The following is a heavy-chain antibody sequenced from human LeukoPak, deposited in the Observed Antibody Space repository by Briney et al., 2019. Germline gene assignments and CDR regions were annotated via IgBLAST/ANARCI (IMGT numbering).Heavy chain of an antibody. Sequence: SETLSLTCTVSGGSISSYYWNWIRQPPGKGLEWIGYIFYSGSTNYNPSLKSRVTISVDTSKNQFSLKLSSVTAADTAVYYCAREGRYYDFWSGSRDAFDIWGQGTMVTVSS. CDR3: AREGRYYDFWSGSRDAFDI. D-gene: IGHD3-3*01. CDR2: IFYSGST. J-gene: IGHJ3*02. CDR1: GGSISSYY. V-gene: IGHV4-59*01.